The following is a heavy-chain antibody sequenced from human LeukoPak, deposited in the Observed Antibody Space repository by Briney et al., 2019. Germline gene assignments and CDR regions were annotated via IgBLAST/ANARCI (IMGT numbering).Heavy chain of an antibody. CDR3: ARTPLVGATVYDAFDI. J-gene: IGHJ3*02. CDR2: ISYDGSNK. Sequence: GRSLRLSCAASGFTFSSYAMHWVRQAPGKGLEWVAVISYDGSNKYYADSVKGRFTISRDNSKNTLYLQMNSLRAEDTAVYYCARTPLVGATVYDAFDIWGQGTMVTVSS. V-gene: IGHV3-30*04. CDR1: GFTFSSYA. D-gene: IGHD1-26*01.